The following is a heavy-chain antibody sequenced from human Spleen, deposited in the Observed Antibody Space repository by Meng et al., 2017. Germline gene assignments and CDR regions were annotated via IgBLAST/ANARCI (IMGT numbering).Heavy chain of an antibody. CDR2: ISSGGSTS. J-gene: IGHJ6*02. CDR1: GFTFSNYE. Sequence: GESLKISCVASGFTFSNYEMNWVRQAPGKGLQWVSYISSGGSTSYYADSVKGRFTISRDNAKNSLYLQMNRLRGEETAVYYCARDRSGMDVWGQGTTVTVSS. V-gene: IGHV3-48*03. CDR3: ARDRSGMDV.